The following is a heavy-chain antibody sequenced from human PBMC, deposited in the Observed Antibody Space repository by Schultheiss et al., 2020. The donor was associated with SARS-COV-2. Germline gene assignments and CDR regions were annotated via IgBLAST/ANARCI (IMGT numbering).Heavy chain of an antibody. CDR3: AKGRAVIITATFAMDV. CDR2: ISGSGGNT. J-gene: IGHJ6*02. Sequence: GESLKISCAASGFTFSSYALSWVRQAPGKGLEWVSGISGSGGNTYYADSVKGRFTISRDNSKNTLYLQMSSLRAEDTAVYYCAKGRAVIITATFAMDVWGQGTTVTVSS. CDR1: GFTFSSYA. V-gene: IGHV3-23*01. D-gene: IGHD2-15*01.